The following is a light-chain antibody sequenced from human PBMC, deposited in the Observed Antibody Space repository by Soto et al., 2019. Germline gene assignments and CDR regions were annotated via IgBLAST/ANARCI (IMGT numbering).Light chain of an antibody. Sequence: QSVLTQPASVSESPGQSITISCTGTSSDVGGYNYVSWYQQHPGKAPKLMIYEVSNRPSGVSNRFSGSKSGNTASLTISGLQAEDEADYYCSSYTSSSTLWVFGGGTQLTVL. CDR1: SSDVGGYNY. CDR3: SSYTSSSTLWV. V-gene: IGLV2-14*01. CDR2: EVS. J-gene: IGLJ3*02.